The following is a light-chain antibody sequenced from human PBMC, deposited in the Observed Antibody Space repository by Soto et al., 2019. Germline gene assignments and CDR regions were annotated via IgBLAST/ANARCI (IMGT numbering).Light chain of an antibody. Sequence: DIQMTQSPSTLSASIGDTVIITCRASQSINSWLAWYQQKPGKAPKLLIHKASTLESEVPSRFSGSESGTEFTLTISSLQPDDFATFYCQQYDRFPYTFGQGTKLEIK. V-gene: IGKV1-5*03. CDR2: KAS. CDR1: QSINSW. J-gene: IGKJ2*01. CDR3: QQYDRFPYT.